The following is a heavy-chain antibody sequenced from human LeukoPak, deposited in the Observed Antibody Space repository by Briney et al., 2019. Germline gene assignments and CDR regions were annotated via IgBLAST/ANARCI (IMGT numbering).Heavy chain of an antibody. V-gene: IGHV1-46*01. CDR2: INPSGGGT. CDR3: ARTYYYDSSGYPTGGPFDY. J-gene: IGHJ4*02. CDR1: GYTFTSYY. D-gene: IGHD3-22*01. Sequence: ASVKVSCKASGYTFTSYYIQWVRQAPGQGLEWMGVINPSGGGTSYAQKFQGRVTMTRDTSTSTVYMELSSLRSEDTAVYYCARTYYYDSSGYPTGGPFDYRGQGTVVTVSS.